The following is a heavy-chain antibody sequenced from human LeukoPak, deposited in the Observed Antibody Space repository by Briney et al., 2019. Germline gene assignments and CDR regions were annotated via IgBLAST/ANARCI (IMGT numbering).Heavy chain of an antibody. Sequence: SETLSLTCTVSGGSISSHYWSWIRQPPGKGLEWIGYIYYSGSTNYNPSLKSRVTISVDTSKNQFSLKLSSVTAADTAVYYCARDGRWGSGWYGSAFDIWGQGTMVTVSS. CDR3: ARDGRWGSGWYGSAFDI. CDR2: IYYSGST. J-gene: IGHJ3*02. CDR1: GGSISSHY. V-gene: IGHV4-59*11. D-gene: IGHD6-19*01.